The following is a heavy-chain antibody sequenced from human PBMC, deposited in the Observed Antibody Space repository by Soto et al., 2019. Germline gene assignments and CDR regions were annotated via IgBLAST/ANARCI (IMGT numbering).Heavy chain of an antibody. J-gene: IGHJ6*03. Sequence: QVQLVQSGPEVKKPGASVKVPCKTSGYTFTTYGITWVRQAPGQGREWMGWISPYNGNTHYAQKFQGRVTMTTDTSTTTAYMELRTLRSDDRAVYFCARALSVAQYYYYMDVWGKGTTVTVSS. CDR3: ARALSVAQYYYYMDV. CDR2: ISPYNGNT. CDR1: GYTFTTYG. V-gene: IGHV1-18*01. D-gene: IGHD6-19*01.